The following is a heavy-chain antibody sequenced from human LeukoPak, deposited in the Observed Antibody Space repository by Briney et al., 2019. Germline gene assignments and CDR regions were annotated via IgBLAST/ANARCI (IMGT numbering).Heavy chain of an antibody. D-gene: IGHD2-2*01. J-gene: IGHJ5*02. V-gene: IGHV4-39*01. CDR3: ARQGYCSSTSCYRASWFDP. Sequence: TSETLSLTCTVSGGSISSSSYYWGWIRQPPGKGLEWIGSTYYSGSTYYNPSLKSRVTISVDTSKNQFSLKLSSVTAADTAVYYCARQGYCSSTSCYRASWFDPWGQGTLVTVSS. CDR2: TYYSGST. CDR1: GGSISSSSYY.